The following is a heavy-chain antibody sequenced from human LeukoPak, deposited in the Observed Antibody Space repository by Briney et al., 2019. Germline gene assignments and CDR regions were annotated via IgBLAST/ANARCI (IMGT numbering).Heavy chain of an antibody. J-gene: IGHJ4*02. CDR3: ARVSDTAMVTGGEQIDY. D-gene: IGHD5-18*01. Sequence: ASVKVSCKASGYTFTGYYMHWVRQAPGQGLEWMGWINPNSGGTTYAQKFQGRVTMTRDTSISTAYMELSSLRSEDTAVYYCARVSDTAMVTGGEQIDYWGQGTLVTVSS. CDR2: INPNSGGT. CDR1: GYTFTGYY. V-gene: IGHV1-2*02.